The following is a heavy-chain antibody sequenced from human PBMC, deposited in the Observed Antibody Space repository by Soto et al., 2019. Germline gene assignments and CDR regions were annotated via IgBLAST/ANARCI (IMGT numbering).Heavy chain of an antibody. CDR3: ASRLAANADAFDI. D-gene: IGHD2-15*01. CDR1: GFTFSDYY. V-gene: IGHV3-72*01. J-gene: IGHJ3*02. Sequence: GSLRLSCAASGFTFSDYYMDWVRQVPGKGLEWIGRTRNKANSYTTEYVASVKGRFSISRDDSKDSMYLQMNSLKTEDTAVYYCASRLAANADAFDIWGQGTMVTVSS. CDR2: TRNKANSYTT.